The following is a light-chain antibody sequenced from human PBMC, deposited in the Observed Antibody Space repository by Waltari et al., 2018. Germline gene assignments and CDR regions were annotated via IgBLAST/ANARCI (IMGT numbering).Light chain of an antibody. V-gene: IGLV1-47*02. CDR3: AAWDDTLSAVV. CDR2: TND. J-gene: IGLJ2*01. CDR1: SSNIGSNY. Sequence: QSVLTQPPSTSGTPGQRVTISCSGSSSNIGSNYVYLYQHLPGTAPKLLIHTNDQRPSVVPDRFSGAKSGTSSSLAISGLQSDDESDYFCAAWDDTLSAVVFGGGTKLTVL.